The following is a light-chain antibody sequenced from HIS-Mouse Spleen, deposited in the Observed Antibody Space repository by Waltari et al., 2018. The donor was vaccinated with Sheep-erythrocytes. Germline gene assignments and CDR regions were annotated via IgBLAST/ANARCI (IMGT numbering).Light chain of an antibody. V-gene: IGLV2-23*01. J-gene: IGLJ3*02. CDR1: SSNVGSYNL. CDR3: CSYAGSSTPWV. Sequence: QSALTQPAPVPGSPGQSITISCTGTSSNVGSYNLASWYQQHPGNAPKLMIYEASKRPSGVSNRFSGSKSGNTASLTISGLQAEDEADYYCCSYAGSSTPWVFGGGTKLTVL. CDR2: EAS.